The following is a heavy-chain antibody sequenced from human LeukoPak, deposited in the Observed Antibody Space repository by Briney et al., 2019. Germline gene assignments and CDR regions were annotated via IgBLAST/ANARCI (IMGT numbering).Heavy chain of an antibody. D-gene: IGHD1-26*01. Sequence: GGSLRLSCAASGFTFSSYEMNWVRQAPGKGLEWVANIKQDGSEKYYVDSVKGRFTISRDNAENSLDLQMNSLRAEDTAFYYCARIRWAGGTWAFDYWGQGTLVTVSS. V-gene: IGHV3-7*01. J-gene: IGHJ4*02. CDR1: GFTFSSYE. CDR2: IKQDGSEK. CDR3: ARIRWAGGTWAFDY.